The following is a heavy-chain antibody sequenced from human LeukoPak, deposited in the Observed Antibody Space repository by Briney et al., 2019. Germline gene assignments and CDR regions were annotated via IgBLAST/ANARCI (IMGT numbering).Heavy chain of an antibody. CDR3: ARLGSGSYVYYYYYYMDV. J-gene: IGHJ6*03. V-gene: IGHV4-59*01. Sequence: SETLSLTCTVSGGSISSYYWSWIRQPPGKGLEWIGYIYYSGSTNYNPSLKSRVTISVDTSKNQFSLKLSSVTAADTAVYYCARLGSGSYVYYYYYYMDVWGKGTTVTISS. CDR2: IYYSGST. CDR1: GGSISSYY. D-gene: IGHD3-10*02.